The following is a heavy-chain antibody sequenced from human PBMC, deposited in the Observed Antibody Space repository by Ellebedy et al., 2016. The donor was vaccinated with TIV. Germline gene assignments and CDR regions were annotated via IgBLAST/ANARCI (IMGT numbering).Heavy chain of an antibody. CDR3: ARGGASSKYFDY. J-gene: IGHJ4*02. Sequence: MPSETLSLTCTVSGDSISSYYWSWIRQPPGKGLEWIGFIYYSGSTNYNPSLKSRVTISVDTSKNQFSLELSSVTAAETAVYYCARGGASSKYFDYWGQGTLVTVSS. CDR1: GDSISSYY. V-gene: IGHV4-59*01. CDR2: IYYSGST.